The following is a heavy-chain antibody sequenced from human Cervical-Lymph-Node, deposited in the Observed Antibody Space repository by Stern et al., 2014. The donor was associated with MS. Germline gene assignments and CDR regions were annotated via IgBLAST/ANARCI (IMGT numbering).Heavy chain of an antibody. CDR3: ARRDYYDSSGYYGDAFDI. V-gene: IGHV1-69*01. J-gene: IGHJ3*02. Sequence: QVQLVESGAEVKKPGSSVKVSCKASGGTFSSYAITWVRQAPGRGLEWMGEIIPMFGTTKYAQSFQGRVTIIADGFTTTAYMELSSLRSEDTAVYYCARRDYYDSSGYYGDAFDIWGQGTMVTVSS. CDR2: IIPMFGTT. CDR1: GGTFSSYA. D-gene: IGHD3-22*01.